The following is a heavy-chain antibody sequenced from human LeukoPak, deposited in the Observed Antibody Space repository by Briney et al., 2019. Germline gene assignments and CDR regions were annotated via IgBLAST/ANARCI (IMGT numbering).Heavy chain of an antibody. V-gene: IGHV3-48*02. CDR2: ISSSSSTI. CDR1: RFTFSRYS. J-gene: IGHJ5*02. Sequence: AGTLRLSCAASRFTFSRYSMSWVRQPPRQGQEWDSFISSSSSTIYYADSVKGRLTISRDNAKNSLYLQMNSLRDEDTAVCYCAVHLGAWGQGTLVTVSS. CDR3: AVHLGA.